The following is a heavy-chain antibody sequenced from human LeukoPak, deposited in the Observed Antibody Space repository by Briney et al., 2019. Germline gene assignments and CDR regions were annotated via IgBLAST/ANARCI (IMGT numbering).Heavy chain of an antibody. Sequence: KPSETLSLTCAVYGGSFSGYYWSWIRQPPGKGLEWIGEINHSGSTNYNPSLKSRVTISVDTSKNQFSLKLSSVTAADTAVYYCARSSGYSSSGGLNWFDTWGQGTLVTVSS. J-gene: IGHJ5*02. CDR2: INHSGST. CDR3: ARSSGYSSSGGLNWFDT. CDR1: GGSFSGYY. D-gene: IGHD6-13*01. V-gene: IGHV4-34*01.